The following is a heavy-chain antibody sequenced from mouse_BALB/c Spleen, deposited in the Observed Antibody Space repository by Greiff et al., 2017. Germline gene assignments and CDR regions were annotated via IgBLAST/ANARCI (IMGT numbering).Heavy chain of an antibody. CDR2: ISSGSSTI. CDR1: GFTFSSFG. V-gene: IGHV5-17*02. CDR3: ARDYYGSSNY. Sequence: VQLKQSGGGLVQPGGSRKLSCAASGFTFSSFGMHWVRQAPEKGLEWVAYISSGSSTIYYADTVKGRFTISRDNPKNTLFLQMTSLRSEDTAMYYCARDYYGSSNYWGQGTTLTVSS. D-gene: IGHD1-1*01. J-gene: IGHJ2*01.